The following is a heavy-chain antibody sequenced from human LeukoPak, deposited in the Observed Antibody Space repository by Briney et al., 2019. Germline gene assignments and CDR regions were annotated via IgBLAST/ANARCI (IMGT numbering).Heavy chain of an antibody. CDR1: GYTFTGYY. Sequence: ASVKVSCKASGYTFTGYYMHWVRQAPGQGLEWMGWINPNSGGTNYAQKFQGRVTMTRDTSISTAYMELSRLRSDDTAVHYCARPIYCSSTSCHNWFDPWGQGTLVTVSS. D-gene: IGHD2-2*01. CDR2: INPNSGGT. V-gene: IGHV1-2*02. J-gene: IGHJ5*02. CDR3: ARPIYCSSTSCHNWFDP.